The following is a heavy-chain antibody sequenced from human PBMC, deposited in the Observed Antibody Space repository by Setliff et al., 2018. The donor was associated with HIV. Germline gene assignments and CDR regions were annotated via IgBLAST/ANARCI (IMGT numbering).Heavy chain of an antibody. CDR2: VDPENGQT. Sequence: ASVKVSCKASGYTFIDYFVHWIKKAPGKGLEWMGRVDPENGQTVYAEKLQGRVIIRADTSIDTAYMELSSLRSEDTAVYYCAADRDLWFGELVTWAQGTLVTVSS. D-gene: IGHD3-10*01. J-gene: IGHJ4*02. V-gene: IGHV1-69-2*01. CDR1: GYTFIDYF. CDR3: AADRDLWFGELVT.